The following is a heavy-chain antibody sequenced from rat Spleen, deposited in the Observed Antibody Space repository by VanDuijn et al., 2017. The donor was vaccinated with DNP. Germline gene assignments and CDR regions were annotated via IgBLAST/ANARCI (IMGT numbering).Heavy chain of an antibody. CDR1: GFSLTSYT. J-gene: IGHJ4*01. CDR2: ISNGGNT. V-gene: IGHV2-6*01. D-gene: IGHD1-7*01. Sequence: QVQLKESGPGLVQPSQTLSLTCTVSGFSLTSYTVSWVRQPPGKGLEWIAAISNGGNTYYNSALKSRLSISRDTSKSQVFLKMNSLQTEDTAIYFCTRLLGDYYAMDAWGRGTSVTVSS. CDR3: TRLLGDYYAMDA.